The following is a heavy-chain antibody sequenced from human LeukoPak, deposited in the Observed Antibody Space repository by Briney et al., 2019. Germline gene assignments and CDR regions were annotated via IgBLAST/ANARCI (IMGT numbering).Heavy chain of an antibody. J-gene: IGHJ6*02. Sequence: ASVKVSCKSSGYTFTDYFLHWVRQAPGQGLEWMGCINLHTGGAHYAQKFQDWVSLTRDTSIDTAFMELSSLRSDATAIYYCARDFLGRTNGGSNYFGMDVWGQGTTVTVSS. V-gene: IGHV1-2*04. D-gene: IGHD2-8*01. CDR2: INLHTGGA. CDR1: GYTFTDYF. CDR3: ARDFLGRTNGGSNYFGMDV.